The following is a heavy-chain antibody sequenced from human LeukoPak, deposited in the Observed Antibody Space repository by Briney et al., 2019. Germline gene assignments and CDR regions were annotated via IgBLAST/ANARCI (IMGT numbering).Heavy chain of an antibody. V-gene: IGHV4-4*07. CDR3: ARVVVVAATLDNWFDR. CDR2: IYTSGST. CDR1: GGSISSYY. J-gene: IGHJ5*02. D-gene: IGHD2-15*01. Sequence: SETLSLTCTVSGGSISSYYWSWIRQPAGKGLEWIGRIYTSGSTNYNPSLKSRVTMSVDTSKNQFSLKLSSVTAADTAVYYCARVVVVAATLDNWFDRWGQGTLVTVSS.